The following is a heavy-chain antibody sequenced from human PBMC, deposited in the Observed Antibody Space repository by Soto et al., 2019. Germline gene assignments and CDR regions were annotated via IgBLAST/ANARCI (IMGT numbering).Heavy chain of an antibody. CDR2: INHSGST. CDR3: ARGGDFWSGYYTGNYYMDV. V-gene: IGHV4-34*01. Sequence: ASETLSLTCAVYGGSFSGYYWSWIRQPPGKGLEWIGEINHSGSTNYNPSLKSRVTISVDTSKNQFSLKLSSVTAADTAVYYCARGGDFWSGYYTGNYYMDVWGKGTTVTVSS. D-gene: IGHD3-3*01. CDR1: GGSFSGYY. J-gene: IGHJ6*03.